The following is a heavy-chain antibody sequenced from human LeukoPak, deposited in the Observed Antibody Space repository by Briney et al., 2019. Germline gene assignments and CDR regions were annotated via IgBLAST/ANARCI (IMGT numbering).Heavy chain of an antibody. V-gene: IGHV4-59*08. D-gene: IGHD6-13*01. Sequence: SETLSLTCTVSGGSMSSYYWSWIRQPPGKGLEWIGYIYYSGSTNYNPSLKSRVTISVDTSKNQFTLKLSSVTAADTAVYYCARRDTSSSWIDHWGQGTLVTVSS. CDR3: ARRDTSSSWIDH. CDR1: GGSMSSYY. J-gene: IGHJ4*02. CDR2: IYYSGST.